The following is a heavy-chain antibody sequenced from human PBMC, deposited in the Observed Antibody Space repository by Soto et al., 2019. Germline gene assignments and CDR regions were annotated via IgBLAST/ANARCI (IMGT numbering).Heavy chain of an antibody. CDR1: GFTFSSYA. Sequence: QVQLVESGGNVVQPGSSLRLSCAASGFTFSSYAMHWVRQVPGKGLEWVTLISYDGSKKFYADSVKGRFTISRDQSKSTLYLQMNSLRDDDTAMYYCARDNAPVAGTSLPGYWGQGTLGIVSS. CDR2: ISYDGSKK. V-gene: IGHV3-30*01. D-gene: IGHD6-19*01. CDR3: ARDNAPVAGTSLPGY. J-gene: IGHJ4*02.